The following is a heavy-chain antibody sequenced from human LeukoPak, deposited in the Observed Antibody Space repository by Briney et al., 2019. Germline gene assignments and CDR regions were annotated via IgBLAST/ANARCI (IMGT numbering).Heavy chain of an antibody. CDR1: GFSLSNDW. V-gene: IGHV3-15*01. D-gene: IGHD3-10*01. CDR3: TLIKGWGSGSYYLDY. Sequence: GGSLSLSCAASGFSLSNDWMSWVRQAPGKGLEWIGRVKSKASGETTDYAAPVKGRFTISRDDAKNTLYLQMNSLKTEDTAVYYCTLIKGWGSGSYYLDYWGQGTLVTVSS. J-gene: IGHJ4*02. CDR2: VKSKASGETT.